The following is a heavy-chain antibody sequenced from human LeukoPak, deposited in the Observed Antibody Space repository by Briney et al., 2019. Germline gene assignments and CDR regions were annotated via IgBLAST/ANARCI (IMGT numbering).Heavy chain of an antibody. V-gene: IGHV3-30*02. Sequence: GGSLRLSCEASGFTFSTFAMIWVRQAPGKGLEWLAFIRYDGSNKNYADSVRGRFTISRDNTKNSLYLQMNSLRAEDTAVYYCAKDGGSDPDSFDIWGQGTMVTVSS. CDR1: GFTFSTFA. J-gene: IGHJ3*02. D-gene: IGHD2-15*01. CDR2: IRYDGSNK. CDR3: AKDGGSDPDSFDI.